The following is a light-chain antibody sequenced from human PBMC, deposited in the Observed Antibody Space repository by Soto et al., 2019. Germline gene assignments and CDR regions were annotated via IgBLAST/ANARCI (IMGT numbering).Light chain of an antibody. V-gene: IGLV2-23*01. J-gene: IGLJ1*01. CDR2: EGS. CDR3: SSYAGSTTFYV. Sequence: QSVLTQPASVSGSPGQSITISCSGTTSDAGTFGLVSWFQQHPGKAPKLMIYEGSKRPAGVSKRFSGSKSGDTASLTISGLQAEDEADYYCSSYAGSTTFYVFGTGTKVTVL. CDR1: TSDAGTFGL.